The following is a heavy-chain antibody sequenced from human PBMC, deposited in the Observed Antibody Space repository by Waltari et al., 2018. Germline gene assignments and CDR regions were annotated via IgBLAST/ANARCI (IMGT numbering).Heavy chain of an antibody. V-gene: IGHV1-2*06. CDR2: INPNSGGT. CDR3: ARTYYDFWSGSDGWFDP. Sequence: QVQLVQSGAEVKKPGASVKVSCKASGYTFTGYYMHWVRQAPGQGLEWMGRINPNSGGTNYAQKFQGRVTMTRDTSISTAYMELCRLRSDDTAVYYCARTYYDFWSGSDGWFDPWGQGTLVTVSS. CDR1: GYTFTGYY. D-gene: IGHD3-3*01. J-gene: IGHJ5*02.